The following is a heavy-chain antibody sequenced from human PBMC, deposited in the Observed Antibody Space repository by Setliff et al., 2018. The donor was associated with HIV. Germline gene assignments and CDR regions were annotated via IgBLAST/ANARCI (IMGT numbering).Heavy chain of an antibody. D-gene: IGHD5-12*01. CDR3: ARDLEMATIGPDY. Sequence: ASVKVSCKASGGTFSSYAISWVRQAPGQGLEWMGGIIPILGIANYAQKFQGRVTITADESTSTAYMELSSLRSEDTAVYYCARDLEMATIGPDYWGQGTLVTVSS. CDR2: IIPILGIA. CDR1: GGTFSSYA. J-gene: IGHJ4*02. V-gene: IGHV1-69*10.